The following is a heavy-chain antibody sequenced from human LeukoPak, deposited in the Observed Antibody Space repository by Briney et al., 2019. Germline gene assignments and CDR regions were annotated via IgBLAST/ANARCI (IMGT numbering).Heavy chain of an antibody. V-gene: IGHV1-46*01. J-gene: IGHJ4*02. CDR3: AISGYYDSSGYISYFDY. CDR1: GYTFTSYY. Sequence: ASVKVSCKASGYTFTSYYMHWVRQAPGQGLEWMGIINPSGGSTSYAQKFQGRVTMTRDTSTSTVYMELSSLRSEDTAVYYCAISGYYDSSGYISYFDYRGQGTLVTVSS. CDR2: INPSGGST. D-gene: IGHD3-22*01.